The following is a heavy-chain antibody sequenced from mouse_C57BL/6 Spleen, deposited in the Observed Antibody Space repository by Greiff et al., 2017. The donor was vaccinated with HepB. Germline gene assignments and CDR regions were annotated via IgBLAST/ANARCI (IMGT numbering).Heavy chain of an antibody. CDR3: GPYSSFDY. J-gene: IGHJ2*01. CDR2: IHPNSGST. Sequence: VKLQQPGAELVKPGASVKLSCKASGYTFTSYWMHWVKQRPGQGLEWIGMIHPNSGSTNYNEKFKSKATLTVDKSSSTAYMQLSSLTSEDSAVYYCGPYSSFDYWGQGTTLTVSS. CDR1: GYTFTSYW. D-gene: IGHD2-5*01. V-gene: IGHV1-64*01.